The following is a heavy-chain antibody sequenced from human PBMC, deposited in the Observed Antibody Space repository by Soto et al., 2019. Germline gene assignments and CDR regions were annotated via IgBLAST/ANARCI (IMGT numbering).Heavy chain of an antibody. Sequence: PXEALSPSGAASGFTFSSYYMHWVRQAPGNALVWVSRINSDGSSTSYADSVKGRFTISRDNAKNTLYLQMNSLRAEDTAVYYCARGTLYSSSWYTFYYYYYGMDVWGQGTTVTVSS. D-gene: IGHD6-13*01. CDR3: ARGTLYSSSWYTFYYYYYGMDV. J-gene: IGHJ6*02. V-gene: IGHV3-74*01. CDR1: GFTFSSYY. CDR2: INSDGSST.